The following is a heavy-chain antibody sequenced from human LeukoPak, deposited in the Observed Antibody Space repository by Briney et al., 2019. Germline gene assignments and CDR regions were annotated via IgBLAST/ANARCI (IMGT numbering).Heavy chain of an antibody. CDR3: ARVTYVDDMLYQYFDY. J-gene: IGHJ4*02. CDR2: ILHSGNS. D-gene: IGHD4-17*01. Sequence: SETLSLTCAVSSYSISSGSYWGWIRQSPGKGLEWVGSILHSGNSCYNPSLKSRLTMSVDTSKNQFSLKLTSVTAADTALYYCARVTYVDDMLYQYFDYWGQGILVTVSS. CDR1: SYSISSGSY. V-gene: IGHV4-38-2*01.